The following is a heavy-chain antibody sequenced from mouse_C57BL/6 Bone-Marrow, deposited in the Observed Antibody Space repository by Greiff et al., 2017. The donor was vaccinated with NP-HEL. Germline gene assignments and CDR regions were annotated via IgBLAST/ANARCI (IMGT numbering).Heavy chain of an antibody. Sequence: QVQLQQPGAELVKPGASVKLSCKASGYTFTSYWMHWVKQRPGQGLEWIGMIHPNSGSTNYNEKFKSKATLTVDKSSSTAYMQLSSLTSEDSAVYYCARWGVYYGSSYWYFDVWGTGTTVTVSS. D-gene: IGHD1-1*01. CDR2: IHPNSGST. CDR1: GYTFTSYW. CDR3: ARWGVYYGSSYWYFDV. J-gene: IGHJ1*03. V-gene: IGHV1-64*01.